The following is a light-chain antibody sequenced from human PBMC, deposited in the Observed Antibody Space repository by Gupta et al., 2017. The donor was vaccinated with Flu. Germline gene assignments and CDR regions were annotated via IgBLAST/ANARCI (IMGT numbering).Light chain of an antibody. CDR1: RSNIGSDT. CDR2: TNN. CDR3: AAWDDSLNAWV. J-gene: IGLJ3*02. Sequence: RVTISCSGSRSNIGSDTVNWYQQVPGTAPKLLIYTNNQRPSGVPDRFSGSKSGTSASLAISGLQSEDEADYYCAAWDDSLNAWVFGGGTKLTVL. V-gene: IGLV1-44*01.